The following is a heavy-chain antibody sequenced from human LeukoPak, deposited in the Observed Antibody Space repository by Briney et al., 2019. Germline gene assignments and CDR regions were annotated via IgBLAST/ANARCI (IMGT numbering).Heavy chain of an antibody. CDR3: ARVYGAEIDY. CDR1: GFTFSSYS. J-gene: IGHJ4*02. D-gene: IGHD4/OR15-4a*01. Sequence: GGSLRLSCAASGFTFSSYSMNWVRRAPGRGLDWVAFLSYDGRYKFYEDSVKGRFTISRDISNNTVFLQMNSLRPADTAVYFCARVYGAEIDYWGQGTLVSVSS. CDR2: LSYDGRYK. V-gene: IGHV3-30*02.